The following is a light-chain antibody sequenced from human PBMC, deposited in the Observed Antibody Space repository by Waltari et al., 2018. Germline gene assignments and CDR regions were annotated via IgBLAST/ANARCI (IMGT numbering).Light chain of an antibody. Sequence: QSVLTQPPSVSGAPGQRVTISCTGSSSNIGAGYDVHWYQQLPGTAPKLLIYGNSNRPSGVPYRVSGSKSGTSASLAITWLQAEDEADYYCQSYDSSLSGVVCGGGTKLTVL. CDR3: QSYDSSLSGVV. J-gene: IGLJ2*01. CDR2: GNS. V-gene: IGLV1-40*01. CDR1: SSNIGAGYD.